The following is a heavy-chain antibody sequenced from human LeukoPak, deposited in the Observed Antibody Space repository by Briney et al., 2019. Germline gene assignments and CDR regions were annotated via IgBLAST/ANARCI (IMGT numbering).Heavy chain of an antibody. J-gene: IGHJ3*02. CDR2: IIPIFGTA. CDR3: ARNLPDYYDSSGYFNAFDI. Sequence: SVKVSCKASGGTFISYAISWVRQAPGQGLEWMGGIIPIFGTANYAQKFQGRVTITADESTSTAYMELSSLRSEDTAVYYCARNLPDYYDSSGYFNAFDIWGQGTMVTVSS. CDR1: GGTFISYA. D-gene: IGHD3-22*01. V-gene: IGHV1-69*13.